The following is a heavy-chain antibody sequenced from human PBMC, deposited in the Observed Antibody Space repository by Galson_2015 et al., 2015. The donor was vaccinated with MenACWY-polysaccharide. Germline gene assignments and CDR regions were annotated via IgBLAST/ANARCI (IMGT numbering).Heavy chain of an antibody. CDR3: ARGGKYYYDSSGYLNCFDP. CDR1: GYSFCSYD. D-gene: IGHD3-22*01. Sequence: SVKVSCEASGYSFCSYDINWVRQTTGQGLEWVGRMNPNSGSKGYEQKFQGSVTMTRNNSISIAYIELSSLRSEDNAVYYCARGGKYYYDSSGYLNCFDPWGQGTLLTVSS. J-gene: IGHJ5*02. CDR2: MNPNSGSK. V-gene: IGHV1-8*01.